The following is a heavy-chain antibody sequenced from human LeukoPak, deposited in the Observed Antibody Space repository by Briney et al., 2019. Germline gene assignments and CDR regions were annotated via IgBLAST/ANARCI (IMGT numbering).Heavy chain of an antibody. CDR2: ISGYNGNT. CDR1: GYTFTSYG. D-gene: IGHD3-10*01. CDR3: AREWFGEFYYFDY. V-gene: IGHV1-18*04. J-gene: IGHJ4*02. Sequence: GASVKLSCKAAGYTFTSYGISWGRQAPGQGLEWMGWISGYNGNTNYAQKLQGRVTMTTDTSTSTAYMELRSLRSDDTAVYYCAREWFGEFYYFDYWGQGTLVTVSS.